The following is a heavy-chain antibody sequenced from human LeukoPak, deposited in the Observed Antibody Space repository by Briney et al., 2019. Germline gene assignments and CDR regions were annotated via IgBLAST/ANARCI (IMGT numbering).Heavy chain of an antibody. J-gene: IGHJ4*02. CDR3: ARGSYYGSGSYFKFDY. CDR2: INHSGST. Sequence: SETLSLTCAVYGGSFSGYYWSWIRQPPGKGLEWIGGINHSGSTNYNPSLKSRVTISVDTSKNQFSLKLSSVTAADTAVYYCARGSYYGSGSYFKFDYWGQGTLVTVSS. V-gene: IGHV4-34*01. D-gene: IGHD3-10*01. CDR1: GGSFSGYY.